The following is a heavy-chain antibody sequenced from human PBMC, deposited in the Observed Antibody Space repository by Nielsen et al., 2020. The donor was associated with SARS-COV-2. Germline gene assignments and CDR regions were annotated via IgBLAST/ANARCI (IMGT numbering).Heavy chain of an antibody. CDR2: IRSKAYGGTT. Sequence: GESLKISCTASGFTFGDYAMSWFRQAPGKGLEWVGFIRSKAYGGTTEYAASVKGRFTISRDDSKSIAYLQMNSLKTEDTAVYYCTSEGGSGWYPFDYWGQGTLVTVSS. CDR1: GFTFGDYA. J-gene: IGHJ4*02. CDR3: TSEGGSGWYPFDY. V-gene: IGHV3-49*03. D-gene: IGHD6-19*01.